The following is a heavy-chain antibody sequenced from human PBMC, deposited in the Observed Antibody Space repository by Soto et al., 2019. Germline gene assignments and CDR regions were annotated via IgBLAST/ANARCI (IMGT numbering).Heavy chain of an antibody. J-gene: IGHJ5*02. CDR3: ARGGRAYYYDSSGYYHNWFDP. Sequence: VASVKVSCKASGGAFSSYAISWVRQAPGQGLEWMGGIIPIFGTANYAQKFQGRVTITADESTSTAYMELSSLRSEDTAVYYCARGGRAYYYDSSGYYHNWFDPWGQGTLVTVSS. CDR2: IIPIFGTA. D-gene: IGHD3-22*01. V-gene: IGHV1-69*13. CDR1: GGAFSSYA.